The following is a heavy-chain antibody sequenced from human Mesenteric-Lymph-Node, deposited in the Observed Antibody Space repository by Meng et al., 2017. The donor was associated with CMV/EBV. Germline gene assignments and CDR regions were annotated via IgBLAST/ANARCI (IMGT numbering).Heavy chain of an antibody. Sequence: ASVTVSCKASGYTFTSYDINWVRQATGQGLEWMGWMNPNSGNTGYAQKFQGRVTMTRNTSISTAYMELSSLRSEDTAVYYCARSVVVPAARYYYYYGMDVWGQGTTVTVSS. CDR1: GYTFTSYD. D-gene: IGHD2-2*01. V-gene: IGHV1-8*02. J-gene: IGHJ6*02. CDR2: MNPNSGNT. CDR3: ARSVVVPAARYYYYYGMDV.